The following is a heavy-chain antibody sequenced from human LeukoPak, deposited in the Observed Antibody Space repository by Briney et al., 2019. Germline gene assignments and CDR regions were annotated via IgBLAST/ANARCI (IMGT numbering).Heavy chain of an antibody. J-gene: IGHJ4*02. CDR2: IDPSDAYT. CDR3: ATGASKLTTHFANY. Sequence: GESLQISCKGSGCRFTNYWISWVRQMPGKGLEGMGRIDPSDAYTKYSPSFEAPVTISVDKSISTAFLQWNSLKASDSAMYYCATGASKLTTHFANYWGQGTQVAVSS. CDR1: GCRFTNYW. V-gene: IGHV5-10-1*01. D-gene: IGHD4-17*01.